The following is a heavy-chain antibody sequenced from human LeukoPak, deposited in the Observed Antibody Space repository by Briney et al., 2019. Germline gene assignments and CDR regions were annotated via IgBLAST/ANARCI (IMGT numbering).Heavy chain of an antibody. D-gene: IGHD6-19*01. CDR2: ISGSGDST. Sequence: GGSLRLSCAASGFTFSTYAMTWVRQAPGKGLEWVSSISGSGDSTYYADSVKGRFTISRDNSKNTLDLQMNSLRAEDTAIYYCAKDQGGYGSGWYRFDYWGQGTLATVSS. CDR1: GFTFSTYA. CDR3: AKDQGGYGSGWYRFDY. J-gene: IGHJ4*02. V-gene: IGHV3-23*01.